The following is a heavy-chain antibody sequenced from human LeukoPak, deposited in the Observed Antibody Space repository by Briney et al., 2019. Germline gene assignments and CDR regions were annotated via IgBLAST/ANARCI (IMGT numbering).Heavy chain of an antibody. Sequence: PGTSLRLSCAASGFTFSSFGMHWVRQAPGKGLEWVAVVWYDGSTKYYADSVKGRFTISGDNSKNTLSLQMNSLRAGDTAVYYCARGRGYGIPDAFDIWGQGTMVTVSS. J-gene: IGHJ3*02. CDR2: VWYDGSTK. CDR1: GFTFSSFG. CDR3: ARGRGYGIPDAFDI. D-gene: IGHD5-12*01. V-gene: IGHV3-33*01.